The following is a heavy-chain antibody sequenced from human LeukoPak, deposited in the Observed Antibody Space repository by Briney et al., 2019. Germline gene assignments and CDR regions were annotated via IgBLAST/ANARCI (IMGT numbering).Heavy chain of an antibody. J-gene: IGHJ4*02. CDR3: ARVRGSGSLDY. Sequence: PGGSLRLSCAASGFTSSSYWMSWVRQAPGEGLEWVANVKQDGSEKYYVDSVKGRFTISRDNAKNSLYLQMNSLRAEDTAVYYCARVRGSGSLDYWGQGTLVTVSS. CDR2: VKQDGSEK. D-gene: IGHD1-26*01. CDR1: GFTSSSYW. V-gene: IGHV3-7*01.